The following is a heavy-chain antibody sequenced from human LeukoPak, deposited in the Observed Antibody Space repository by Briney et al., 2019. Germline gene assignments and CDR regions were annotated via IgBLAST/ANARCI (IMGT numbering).Heavy chain of an antibody. CDR2: IYYSGST. D-gene: IGHD3-22*01. Sequence: SETLSLTCTVSGGSISSYYWSWIRQPPGKGLEWIGYIYYSGSTNYNPSLKSRVTISVDTSKNQFSLKLSSVTAADTAVYYCATTSYYYDSPDYWGQGTLVTVSS. J-gene: IGHJ4*02. CDR1: GGSISSYY. CDR3: ATTSYYYDSPDY. V-gene: IGHV4-59*08.